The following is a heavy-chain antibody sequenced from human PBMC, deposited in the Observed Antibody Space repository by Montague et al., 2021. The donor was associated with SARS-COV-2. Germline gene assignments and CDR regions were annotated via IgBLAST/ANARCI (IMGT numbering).Heavy chain of an antibody. CDR1: GGSLSGYY. Sequence: SETLSLTCAVHGGSLSGYYWSWIRQPPEKGLEWIGEINHSANTKYNPSLKSPVTISIDTSKNQFSLKMTSVTAADTATYYCASGIYPSGRYYNRDYYGLNIWGPGTTVIVSS. D-gene: IGHD3-10*01. CDR2: INHSANT. J-gene: IGHJ6*02. CDR3: ASGIYPSGRYYNRDYYGLNI. V-gene: IGHV4-34*01.